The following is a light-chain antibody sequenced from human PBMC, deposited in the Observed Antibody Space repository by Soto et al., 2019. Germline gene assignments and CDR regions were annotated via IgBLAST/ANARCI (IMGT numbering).Light chain of an antibody. CDR2: AAS. CDR1: QSISSY. CDR3: QQYNSYPHT. Sequence: AIRMTQSPSSFSSSTGDRVTITCRASQSISSYYSWYQQQTGKAPKLLIYAASTLQSRVPSMFSSSGSGTDITLTSSCLQSEDLATYYWQQYNSYPHTFGQGTKVEIK. V-gene: IGKV1-8*01. J-gene: IGKJ1*01.